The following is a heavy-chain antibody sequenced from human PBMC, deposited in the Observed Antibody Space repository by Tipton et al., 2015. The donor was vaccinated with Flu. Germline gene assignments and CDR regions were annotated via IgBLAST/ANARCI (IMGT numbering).Heavy chain of an antibody. J-gene: IGHJ5*02. D-gene: IGHD1-26*01. V-gene: IGHV4-38-2*01. CDR1: GYSISSGYY. CDR2: IYHSGST. Sequence: TLSLTCAVSGYSISSGYYWGWIRQPPGKGLEWIGSIYHSGSTYYNPSLKSRVTISVDTPKNQFSLKLSSVTAADTAVYYCARHSGWFDPWGQGTLVTVSS. CDR3: ARHSGWFDP.